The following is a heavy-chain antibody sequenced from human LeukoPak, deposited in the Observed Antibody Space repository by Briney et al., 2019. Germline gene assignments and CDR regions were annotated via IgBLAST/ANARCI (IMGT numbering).Heavy chain of an antibody. V-gene: IGHV4-34*01. D-gene: IGHD2-15*01. CDR3: ARGGVVVVAATPTRDNWFDP. CDR1: GGSFSGYY. J-gene: IGHJ5*02. Sequence: SSETLSLXCAVYGGSFSGYYWSWIRQPPGKGLEWIGEINHSGSTNYNPSLKSRVTISVDTSKNQFSLKLSSVTAADTAVYYCARGGVVVVAATPTRDNWFDPWGQGTLVTVSS. CDR2: INHSGST.